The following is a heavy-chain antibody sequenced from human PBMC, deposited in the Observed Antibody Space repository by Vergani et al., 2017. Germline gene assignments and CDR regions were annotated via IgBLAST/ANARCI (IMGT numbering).Heavy chain of an antibody. CDR2: ISWHSGAV. CDR1: GITFWKFG. V-gene: IGHV3-9*01. J-gene: IGHJ3*01. Sequence: EVDLVESGGGLAQPGGSLRLSCEASGITFWKFGMHWVRQGPGKGLEWVSGISWHSGAVDYADSVRGRFTISRDNAKNSLFLEMNSQRFEDTAVYFCTKGSVYYHDSAAHGYDPYTGFDLWGQGTLVTVSS. D-gene: IGHD5-12*01. CDR3: TKGSVYYHDSAAHGYDPYTGFDL.